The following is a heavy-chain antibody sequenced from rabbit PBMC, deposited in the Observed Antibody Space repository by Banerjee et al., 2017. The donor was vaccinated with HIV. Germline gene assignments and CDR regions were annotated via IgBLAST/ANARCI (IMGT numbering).Heavy chain of an antibody. CDR1: GFDFTNYY. CDR3: ASDNGYYDFYGMDL. J-gene: IGHJ6*01. V-gene: IGHV1S47*01. CDR2: TYPGKTNT. D-gene: IGHD1-1*01. Sequence: QEQLEETGGGLVQPGGSLTLSCKASGFDFTNYYICWVRQAPGKGLEWIGMTYPGKTNTDYASWVNGRFTISSNTNQNTVSLQMNSLTAADTATYFCASDNGYYDFYGMDLWGPGTLVTVS.